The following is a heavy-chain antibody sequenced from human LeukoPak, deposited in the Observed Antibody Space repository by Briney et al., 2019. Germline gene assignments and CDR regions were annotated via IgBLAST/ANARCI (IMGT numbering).Heavy chain of an antibody. J-gene: IGHJ5*02. CDR1: RYTFSNYV. D-gene: IGHD5-12*01. Sequence: GGSLRLSCAASRYTFSNYVMSWVRQAPGKGLEWVSGISGSGGSIYYADSVKGRFTISRDNSKNTLYLQMNSLRAEDTAVYYCAKTTIVHVWWFDPWGQGTLVTVSS. CDR2: ISGSGGSI. V-gene: IGHV3-23*01. CDR3: AKTTIVHVWWFDP.